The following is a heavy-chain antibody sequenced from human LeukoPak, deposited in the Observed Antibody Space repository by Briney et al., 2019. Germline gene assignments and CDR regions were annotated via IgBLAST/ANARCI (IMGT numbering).Heavy chain of an antibody. Sequence: GAPGLFCAASGFTFYEYSMSWVRPAPGEGLGGGASFLPFGNSKYYADSVKGRFTISRDNFRSTLYLDMNSLKVEDTATYYCAKDRGTITSLVVIGVPGPAHLFDWWGQGALVTVSS. V-gene: IGHV3-23*01. CDR3: AKDRGTITSLVVIGVPGPAHLFDW. D-gene: IGHD2-21*01. J-gene: IGHJ4*02. CDR2: FLPFGNSK. CDR1: GFTFYEYS.